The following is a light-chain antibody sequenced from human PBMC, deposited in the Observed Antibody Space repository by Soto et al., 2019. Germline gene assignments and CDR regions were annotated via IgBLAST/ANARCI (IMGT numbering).Light chain of an antibody. J-gene: IGLJ1*01. CDR3: SSYTSSSTLDV. V-gene: IGLV2-14*03. CDR1: SIDVGGDNS. Sequence: QSALTQPASVSGAPGQSIAISCTGASIDVGGDNSVSWYQQHPGKAPKLMIYDVASRPSGVSDRFSGSKSGNTASLTISGLQAEDEADYYCSSYTSSSTLDVFGTGTKLTVL. CDR2: DVA.